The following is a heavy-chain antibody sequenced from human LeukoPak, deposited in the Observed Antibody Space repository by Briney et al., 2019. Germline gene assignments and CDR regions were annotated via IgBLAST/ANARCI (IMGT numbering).Heavy chain of an antibody. V-gene: IGHV3-21*01. CDR2: ISSSSGYI. CDR1: AFTFSSYS. J-gene: IGHJ4*02. CDR3: ARDSGDYVCNY. D-gene: IGHD4-17*01. Sequence: GGSLRLSCAASAFTFSSYSMNWVRQAPGKGLEWVPSISSSSGYIYYADSVKGRFTISRDNAKNSLYLQMNSLRAEDTAVYYCARDSGDYVCNYWGQGTLVTVSS.